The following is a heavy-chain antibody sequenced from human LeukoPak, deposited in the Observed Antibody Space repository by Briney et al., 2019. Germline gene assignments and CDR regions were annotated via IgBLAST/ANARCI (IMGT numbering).Heavy chain of an antibody. CDR2: MHTCGST. V-gene: IGHV4-4*07. D-gene: IGHD3-10*01. CDR1: GGSIRSYY. J-gene: IGHJ5*02. Sequence: PSETLSLTCTVSGGSIRSYYWNWIRQPAGKGLEWIGRMHTCGSTNYNPSLKSRLTMSVDTSKNQFSLKMRSVTAADTAVYYCARDSGSGYYEAWGQGTLVTVSS. CDR3: ARDSGSGYYEA.